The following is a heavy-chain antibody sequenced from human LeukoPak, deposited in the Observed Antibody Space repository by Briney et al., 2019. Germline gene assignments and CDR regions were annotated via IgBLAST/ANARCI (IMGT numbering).Heavy chain of an antibody. Sequence: SETLSLTCAVYGGSFSGYYWSWIRQPPGKGLEWIGEINHSGSTNYNPSLKSRVTISVDTSKNQFSLKLSSVTAADTAVYYCAGSRVWANSSWYYWFDPWGQGTLVTVSS. V-gene: IGHV4-34*01. CDR1: GGSFSGYY. J-gene: IGHJ5*02. D-gene: IGHD3-22*01. CDR2: INHSGST. CDR3: AGSRVWANSSWYYWFDP.